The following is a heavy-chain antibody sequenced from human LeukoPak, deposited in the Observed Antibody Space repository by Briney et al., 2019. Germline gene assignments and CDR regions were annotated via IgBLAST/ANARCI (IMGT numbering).Heavy chain of an antibody. CDR2: IIPIFGTA. CDR3: AREVGAEAGIDY. Sequence: SVKVSCKASGGTFSSYAISWVRQAPGQGLEWMGGIIPIFGTANYAQKFQGRVTITADESTSTAYMELSSLRSEDTAVYYCAREVGAEAGIDYWAREPWSPSPQ. D-gene: IGHD1-26*01. V-gene: IGHV1-69*13. CDR1: GGTFSSYA. J-gene: IGHJ4*02.